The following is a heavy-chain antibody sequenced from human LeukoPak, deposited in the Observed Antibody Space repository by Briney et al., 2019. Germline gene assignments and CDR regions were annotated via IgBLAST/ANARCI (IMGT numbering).Heavy chain of an antibody. D-gene: IGHD2-21*01. Sequence: GAAVTVSCTTSLCSFNTFGLTWVRQAPGQGLECLGWISPYNGKENYAPQLQGRVTLQTHTSARTAYMELRSLRSDETAVYYCARDVGVSGLLLDFDHWGQGTLVTVSS. CDR2: ISPYNGKE. V-gene: IGHV1-18*01. CDR3: ARDVGVSGLLLDFDH. CDR1: LCSFNTFG. J-gene: IGHJ4*02.